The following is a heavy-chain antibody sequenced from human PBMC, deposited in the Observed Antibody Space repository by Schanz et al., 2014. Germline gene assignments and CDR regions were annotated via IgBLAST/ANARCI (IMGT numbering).Heavy chain of an antibody. J-gene: IGHJ5*02. Sequence: VQLEQSGAEVKKPGSSVKVSCKASGGTFSSFGINWVRQAPGQGLEWMGWISPYNGNTNYAQKLQGRVTMTADTSTSTAYMDLRSLRSDDTAVYYCARGRGCTGGSCYSWFDLWGQGTLVTVAS. CDR3: ARGRGCTGGSCYSWFDL. D-gene: IGHD2-15*01. V-gene: IGHV1-18*01. CDR2: ISPYNGNT. CDR1: GGTFSSFG.